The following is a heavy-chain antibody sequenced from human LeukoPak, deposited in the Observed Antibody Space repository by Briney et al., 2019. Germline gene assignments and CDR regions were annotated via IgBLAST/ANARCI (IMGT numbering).Heavy chain of an antibody. CDR2: IYYSGST. CDR1: GGSISSSSYY. V-gene: IGHV4-39*01. CDR3: ARHGFSVYCSCGSCYRIDY. Sequence: SETLSLTCTVSGGSISSSSYYWGWIRQPPGKGLEWIGSIYYSGSTYYNPSLKSRVTISVDTSKNQFSLKLSSVTAADTAVYYCARHGFSVYCSCGSCYRIDYWGQGTLVTVSS. D-gene: IGHD2-15*01. J-gene: IGHJ4*02.